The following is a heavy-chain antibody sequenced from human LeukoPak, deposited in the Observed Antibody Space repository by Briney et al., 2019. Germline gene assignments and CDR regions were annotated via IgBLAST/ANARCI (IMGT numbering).Heavy chain of an antibody. Sequence: GGSLRLSCEASGLTFSSYGMSWVRQAPGKGLKWVSAITGGGGTTYYADSVKGRFTISRDNSKNMLYLQMNSLRAEDTAVYYCAKMQGYFDYWGQGTLVPVSS. CDR3: AKMQGYFDY. J-gene: IGHJ4*02. CDR2: ITGGGGTT. CDR1: GLTFSSYG. V-gene: IGHV3-23*01.